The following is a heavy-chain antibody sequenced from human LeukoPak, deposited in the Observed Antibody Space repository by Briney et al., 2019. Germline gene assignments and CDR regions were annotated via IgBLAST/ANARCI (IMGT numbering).Heavy chain of an antibody. Sequence: PGGSLRLSCAASGFTFSDYYMTWIRQAPGKGLEWVSSISSSSSYIYYADSVKGRFTISRDNAKNSLYLQMNSLRAEDTAVYYCARYKYSSGWYYGMDVWGQGTTVTVSS. CDR2: ISSSSSYI. D-gene: IGHD6-19*01. V-gene: IGHV3-11*06. CDR3: ARYKYSSGWYYGMDV. J-gene: IGHJ6*02. CDR1: GFTFSDYY.